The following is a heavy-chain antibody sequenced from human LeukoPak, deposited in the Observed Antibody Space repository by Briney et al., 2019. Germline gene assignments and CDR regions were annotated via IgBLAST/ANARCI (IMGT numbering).Heavy chain of an antibody. V-gene: IGHV3-30*03. J-gene: IGHJ6*04. Sequence: PGGTLRFSCAASGFTFSGFGWHWHGQAQGKGLKGGVIPSYDGGEKYDADSVKGRFAISRDNSKNTLYLQMNSLRPEDTAVYYCARTAVTLVRGAAYHYYGMDVWGKGTTVTVSS. CDR2: PSYDGGEK. CDR1: GFTFSGFG. CDR3: ARTAVTLVRGAAYHYYGMDV. D-gene: IGHD3-10*01.